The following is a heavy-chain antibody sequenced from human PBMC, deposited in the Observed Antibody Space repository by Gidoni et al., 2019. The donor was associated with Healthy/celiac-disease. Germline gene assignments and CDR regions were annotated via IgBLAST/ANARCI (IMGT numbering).Heavy chain of an antibody. CDR1: GFTFSSYS. CDR3: ARASSGGYVDY. J-gene: IGHJ4*02. V-gene: IGHV3-48*01. CDR2: ISSSSSTI. D-gene: IGHD6-19*01. Sequence: EVQLVESGGGLVQPGGSLRLSCAAAGFTFSSYSMNWVRQAPGKGLEWVSSISSSSSTIYYADSVKGRFTISRDNAKNSLYLQMNSLRAEDTAVYYCARASSGGYVDYWGQGTLVTVSS.